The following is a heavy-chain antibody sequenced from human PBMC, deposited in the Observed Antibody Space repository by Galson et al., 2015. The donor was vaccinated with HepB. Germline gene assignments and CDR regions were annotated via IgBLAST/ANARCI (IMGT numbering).Heavy chain of an antibody. D-gene: IGHD2-8*02. Sequence: SVKVSCKASGCTFSSYAISWVRQAPGQGLEWMGGIIPIFGTANYAQKFQGRVTITTDESTSTTYMELSSLRSEDTAVYYCARALRRLVVYARDWGQGTLVTVSS. CDR2: IIPIFGTA. J-gene: IGHJ4*02. CDR3: ARALRRLVVYARD. CDR1: GCTFSSYA. V-gene: IGHV1-69*05.